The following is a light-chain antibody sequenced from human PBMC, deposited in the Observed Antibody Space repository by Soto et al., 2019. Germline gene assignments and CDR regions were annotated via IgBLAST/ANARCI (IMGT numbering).Light chain of an antibody. CDR3: QSYDSSLSGVV. CDR1: RSNIGAGYD. V-gene: IGLV1-40*01. Sequence: QSVLTQPPSVSGAPWQRVTISCTGSRSNIGAGYDVHWYQQLPGTAPKLLIYGNSNRPSGVPDRFSGSKSGTSASLAITGLQAEDEADYYCQSYDSSLSGVVFGGGTKLTVL. J-gene: IGLJ2*01. CDR2: GNS.